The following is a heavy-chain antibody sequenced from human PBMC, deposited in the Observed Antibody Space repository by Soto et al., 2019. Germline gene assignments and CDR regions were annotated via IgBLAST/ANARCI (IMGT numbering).Heavy chain of an antibody. CDR2: ISKDGSYK. CDR3: AKVDYDFWTGRGGDFDC. V-gene: IGHV3-30*18. CDR1: GFAFSHYG. J-gene: IGHJ4*02. D-gene: IGHD3-3*01. Sequence: QVQLVESGGGGVQPGRSLRLSCAASGFAFSHYGMHLVRQAPGKGLEWVAVISKDGSYKYYGDPVKGRFTISRDNSKNTLDLQMDSLRAEETAVYYCAKVDYDFWTGRGGDFDCWGQGTLVTVSS.